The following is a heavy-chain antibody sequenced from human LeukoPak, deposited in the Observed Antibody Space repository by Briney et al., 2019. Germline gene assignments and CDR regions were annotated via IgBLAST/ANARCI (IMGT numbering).Heavy chain of an antibody. CDR3: AKAAGTGLGAFDI. CDR1: GFTFDDYA. CDR2: ISWNSGSI. V-gene: IGHV3-9*03. D-gene: IGHD6-13*01. Sequence: PGRSLRLSYAASGFTFDDYAMHWVRQAPGKDLEWVSGISWNSGSIGYADSVKGRFTISRDNAKNSLYLQMNSLRAEDMALYYCAKAAGTGLGAFDIWGQGTMVTVSS. J-gene: IGHJ3*02.